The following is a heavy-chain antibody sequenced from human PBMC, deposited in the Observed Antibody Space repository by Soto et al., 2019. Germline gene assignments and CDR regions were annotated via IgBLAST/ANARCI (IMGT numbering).Heavy chain of an antibody. Sequence: ASVKVSCKASGYPFTGYYMPWVLQAPGQGRKWMEWINPNSGGTNDAQKFQGRVIMSRDTSISTAYMERSRLTSDDRAVDFCARGHNWNDSYYFDDWGQGTLVTVSS. CDR3: ARGHNWNDSYYFDD. CDR1: GYPFTGYY. J-gene: IGHJ4*02. CDR2: INPNSGGT. V-gene: IGHV1-2*02. D-gene: IGHD1-20*01.